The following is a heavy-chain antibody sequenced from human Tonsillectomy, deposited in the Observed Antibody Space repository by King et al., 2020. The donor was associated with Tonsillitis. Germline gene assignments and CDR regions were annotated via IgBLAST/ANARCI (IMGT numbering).Heavy chain of an antibody. CDR3: ARTPGYGDYREYYFDY. D-gene: IGHD4-17*01. Sequence: VQLVESGGGLVQPGGSLRLSCAASGFSFSSYSMNWARQAPGKGLEWVSYISSSSITIYYADSVKGRFTISRDNAKNSLYLQMNSLRAEDTAVYYCARTPGYGDYREYYFDYWGHGTLVTVSS. CDR2: ISSSSITI. CDR1: GFSFSSYS. V-gene: IGHV3-48*01. J-gene: IGHJ4*01.